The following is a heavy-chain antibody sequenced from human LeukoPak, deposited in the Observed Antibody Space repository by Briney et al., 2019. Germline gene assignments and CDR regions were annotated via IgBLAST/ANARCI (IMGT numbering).Heavy chain of an antibody. D-gene: IGHD3-22*01. V-gene: IGHV3-66*01. CDR2: IYSGGST. Sequence: GRSLRLSCAASGFTFSSYGMHWVRQAPGKGLEWVSVIYSGGSTYYADSVKGRFTISRDNSKNTLYLQMDSLRAEDTAVYYCARDRLFAPDDSSGYDAFDIWGQGTMVTVSS. J-gene: IGHJ3*02. CDR1: GFTFSSYG. CDR3: ARDRLFAPDDSSGYDAFDI.